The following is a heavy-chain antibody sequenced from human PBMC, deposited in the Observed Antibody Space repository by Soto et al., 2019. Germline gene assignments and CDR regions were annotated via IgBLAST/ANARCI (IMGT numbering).Heavy chain of an antibody. CDR3: AKDGNWLDVFLDL. Sequence: PGGSLRLSCVVSGIDFSNYAMTWVRQAPGKGLEWVAISSTSGRSTYHADSVRGRFTISRDNSKNTLYLHMTNLRDEDTAVYYCAKDGNWLDVFLDLWGQGTPVTVSS. D-gene: IGHD6-19*01. CDR1: GIDFSNYA. J-gene: IGHJ4*02. V-gene: IGHV3-23*01. CDR2: SSTSGRST.